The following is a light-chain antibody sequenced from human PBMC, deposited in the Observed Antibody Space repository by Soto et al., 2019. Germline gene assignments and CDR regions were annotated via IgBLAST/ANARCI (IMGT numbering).Light chain of an antibody. CDR2: DAS. CDR3: QQYDNWPPYT. CDR1: QSVSSN. V-gene: IGKV3-15*01. Sequence: EIVMTQSPATLSMSPGERATLSCRASQSVSSNLAWYQQRPGQAPRLLIYDASTRPTGIPARFSGSGSGTEFTLTISSLQSEDFAVYYCQQYDNWPPYTFGQGTKLEIK. J-gene: IGKJ2*01.